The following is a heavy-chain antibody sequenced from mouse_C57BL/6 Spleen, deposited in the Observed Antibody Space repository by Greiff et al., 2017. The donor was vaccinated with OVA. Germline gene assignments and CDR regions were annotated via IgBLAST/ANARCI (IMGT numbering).Heavy chain of an antibody. J-gene: IGHJ2*01. CDR1: GFNIKDDY. V-gene: IGHV14-4*01. CDR3: TTISYFDY. CDR2: IDPENGDT. Sequence: VQLREAGAGLVRRGGSVKLSCTASGFNIKDDYMHWVKQRPEQGLEWIGWIDPENGDTEYASKFQGKATITADTSSNTAYLQLSSLTSEDTAVYYCTTISYFDYWGQGTTLTVSS.